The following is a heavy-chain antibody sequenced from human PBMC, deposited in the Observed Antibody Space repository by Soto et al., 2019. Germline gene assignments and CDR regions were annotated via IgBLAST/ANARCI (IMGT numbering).Heavy chain of an antibody. CDR2: IKAVNGNT. CDR1: GYTFTSYA. D-gene: IGHD3-3*01. J-gene: IGHJ3*02. CDR3: AREVERYYDFWSGPNDAFDI. Sequence: ASVKVSCKASGYTFTSYAMHWVRQAPGQRLEWMGWIKAVNGNTKYSQKFQCRVTITRDTSASTAYMELSSLRSEDTAVYYCAREVERYYDFWSGPNDAFDIWGQGTMVTVSS. V-gene: IGHV1-3*01.